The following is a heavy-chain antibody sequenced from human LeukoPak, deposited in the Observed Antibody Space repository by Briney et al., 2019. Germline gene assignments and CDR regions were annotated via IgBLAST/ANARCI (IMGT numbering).Heavy chain of an antibody. CDR1: GYSISSGYY. CDR3: ARHPPQYCSGTSCYDY. D-gene: IGHD2-2*01. J-gene: IGHJ4*02. V-gene: IGHV4-38-2*01. Sequence: SETLSLTCAVSGYSISSGYYWGWVRQPPGKGLERIETIYHTGSTHYNPSLKSRVTISVETSKNQFSLKMSSVTAADTAVYYCARHPPQYCSGTSCYDYWGQGTLVTVSS. CDR2: IYHTGST.